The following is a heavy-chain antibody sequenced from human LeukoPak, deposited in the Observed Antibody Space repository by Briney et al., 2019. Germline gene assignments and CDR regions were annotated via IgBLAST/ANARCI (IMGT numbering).Heavy chain of an antibody. J-gene: IGHJ5*02. CDR2: ISYDGSNK. CDR3: AREVAAARNWFDP. V-gene: IGHV3-30-3*01. CDR1: GFTFSSYA. D-gene: IGHD6-13*01. Sequence: GGSLRLSCAASGFTFSSYAMHWVRQAPGKGLEWVAVISYDGSNKYYADSVKGRFTISRDNSKNTLYLQMNSLRAEDTAVYYCAREVAAARNWFDPWGQGTLVTVSS.